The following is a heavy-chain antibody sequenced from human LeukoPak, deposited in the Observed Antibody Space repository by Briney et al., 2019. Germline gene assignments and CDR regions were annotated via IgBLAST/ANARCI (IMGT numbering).Heavy chain of an antibody. D-gene: IGHD2-21*02. J-gene: IGHJ5*02. CDR1: GGSITGSTYY. V-gene: IGHV4-39*02. CDR2: FYYDGRT. Sequence: SETLSLTCTVSGGSITGSTYYWGWFRQPPGKGLEWIGSFYYDGRTYYSPSLKSRPTVSGDTSKNHFSLKLSSVTAADTAVYYCARRAGDWAVNWIDPWGQGTLVTVSS. CDR3: ARRAGDWAVNWIDP.